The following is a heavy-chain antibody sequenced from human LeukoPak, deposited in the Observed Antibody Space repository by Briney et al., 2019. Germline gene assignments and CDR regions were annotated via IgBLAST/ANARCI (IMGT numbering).Heavy chain of an antibody. CDR1: GYTFTGYY. D-gene: IGHD3-22*01. CDR3: ARVSSGYYLIDY. J-gene: IGHJ4*02. Sequence: ASVKVSCKASGYTFTGYYMHWVRQAPGQGLEWMGRINPNSGGTNYAQKFQGRVTMTRDTSISTAYMELSRLRSDDTAVYYCARVSSGYYLIDYWGQGTLVTVSS. V-gene: IGHV1-2*06. CDR2: INPNSGGT.